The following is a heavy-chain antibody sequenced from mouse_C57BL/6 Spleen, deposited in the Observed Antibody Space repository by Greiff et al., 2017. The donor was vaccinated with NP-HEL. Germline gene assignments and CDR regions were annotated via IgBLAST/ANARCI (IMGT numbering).Heavy chain of an antibody. CDR2: INPSSGYT. D-gene: IGHD1-1*01. Sequence: VQLQQSGAELARPGASVKMSCKASGYTFTSYTMHWVKQRPGQGLEWIGYINPSSGYTKYNQKFKDKATLTADKSSSTAYMQLSSLTSEDSAVYYCARGGLLRSWYFDVWGTGTTVTVSS. V-gene: IGHV1-4*01. CDR3: ARGGLLRSWYFDV. CDR1: GYTFTSYT. J-gene: IGHJ1*03.